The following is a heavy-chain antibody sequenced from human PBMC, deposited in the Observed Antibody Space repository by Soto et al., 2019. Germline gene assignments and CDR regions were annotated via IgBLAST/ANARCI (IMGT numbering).Heavy chain of an antibody. D-gene: IGHD2-2*01. CDR2: ISSSSSTI. V-gene: IGHV3-48*01. CDR1: GFPFSSYS. Sequence: PGGSLRLSCAASGFPFSSYSMNWVRQAPGKGLEWVSYISSSSSTIYYADSVKGRFTISRDNAKNSLYLQMNSLRAEDTAVYYCARVSPYHRKGGDYWGQGTLVTVSS. CDR3: ARVSPYHRKGGDY. J-gene: IGHJ4*02.